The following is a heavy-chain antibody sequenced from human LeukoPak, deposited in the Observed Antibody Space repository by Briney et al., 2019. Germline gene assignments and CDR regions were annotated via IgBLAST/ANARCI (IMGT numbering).Heavy chain of an antibody. CDR1: GGSFSGYY. CDR2: INHSGST. CDR3: ASSGGSGWPKNWFDP. Sequence: PSETLSLTCAVYGGSFSGYYWSWIRQPPGKGLEWVGEINHSGSTNYNPSLKSRVTISVDTSKNQFSLKLSSVTAADTAVYYCASSGGSGWPKNWFDPWGQGTLVTVSS. V-gene: IGHV4-34*01. J-gene: IGHJ5*02. D-gene: IGHD6-19*01.